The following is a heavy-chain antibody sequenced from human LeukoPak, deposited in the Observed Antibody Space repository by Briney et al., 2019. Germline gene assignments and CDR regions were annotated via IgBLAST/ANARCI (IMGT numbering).Heavy chain of an antibody. CDR1: GFTFSDYY. Sequence: PGGSLRLSCAASGFTFSDYYMTWIRQAPGKGLEWVSFITSGGTSIYYADSVKGRFTISRDNAKKLLFLQMNSLRAEDTAVYYCARDPLRGDGYTFDSWGQGTLVTVS. J-gene: IGHJ4*02. CDR3: ARDPLRGDGYTFDS. V-gene: IGHV3-11*04. CDR2: ITSGGTSI. D-gene: IGHD2-21*01.